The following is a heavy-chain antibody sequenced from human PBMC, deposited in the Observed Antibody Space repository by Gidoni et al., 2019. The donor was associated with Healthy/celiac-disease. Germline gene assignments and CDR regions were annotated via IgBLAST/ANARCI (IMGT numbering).Heavy chain of an antibody. Sequence: QVQLQESGPGLVKPSQTLSLTCPVSGGSLSSGGYYWRWIRQHPGKGLEWIGYIYYSVSTYYNPSLKSRVTRSVDTSKNQFSLKLSSVTAADTAVYYCARGIAARPRGNFDYWGQGTLVTVSS. V-gene: IGHV4-31*03. CDR3: ARGIAARPRGNFDY. J-gene: IGHJ4*02. CDR1: GGSLSSGGYY. CDR2: IYYSVST. D-gene: IGHD6-6*01.